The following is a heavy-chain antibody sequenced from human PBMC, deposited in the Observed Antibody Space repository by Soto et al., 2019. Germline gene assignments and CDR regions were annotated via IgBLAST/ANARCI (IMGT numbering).Heavy chain of an antibody. D-gene: IGHD3-10*01. Sequence: ASVKVSCKASGYTFIHYGITWVRQAPGQGLEWMGWINPYNGNTDYAQKLQGRVTMTTDTSTTTAYMELRSLRSDDTAVYYCARDVGVTVVRGVITTDYGMDVWGKGTTVTVSS. J-gene: IGHJ6*04. CDR3: ARDVGVTVVRGVITTDYGMDV. CDR2: INPYNGNT. V-gene: IGHV1-18*01. CDR1: GYTFIHYG.